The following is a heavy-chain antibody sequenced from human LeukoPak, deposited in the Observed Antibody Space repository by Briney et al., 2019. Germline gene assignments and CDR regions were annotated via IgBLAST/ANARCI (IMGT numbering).Heavy chain of an antibody. CDR2: IYYSGST. J-gene: IGHJ5*02. CDR1: GGSISSGGYY. CDR3: ARHVRYSDGSDREDWFDP. Sequence: PSETLSLTCTVSGGSISSGGYYWSWIRQHPGKGLEWIGYIYYSGSTYYNPSLKSRVTISVDTSKNQFSLKLSSVTAADTAVYYCARHVRYSDGSDREDWFDPWGQGTLVTVSS. V-gene: IGHV4-39*01. D-gene: IGHD3-22*01.